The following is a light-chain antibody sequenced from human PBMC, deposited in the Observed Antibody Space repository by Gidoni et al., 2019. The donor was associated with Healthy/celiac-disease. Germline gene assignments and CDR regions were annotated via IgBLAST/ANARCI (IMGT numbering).Light chain of an antibody. CDR2: WAS. V-gene: IGKV4-1*01. J-gene: IGKJ2*01. CDR1: QSVLYRSNNKNY. CDR3: QQYYSTPGT. Sequence: DIVMTQSPDSLAVSLGERATIHCKSSQSVLYRSNNKNYLAWYQQKPGQPPKLLIYWASTRESGVPDRFSGSGSGTDFTLTISSLQAEDVAVYYCQQYYSTPGTFGQGTKLEIK.